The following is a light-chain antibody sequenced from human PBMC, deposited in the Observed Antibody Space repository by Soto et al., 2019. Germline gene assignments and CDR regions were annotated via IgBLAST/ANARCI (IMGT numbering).Light chain of an antibody. V-gene: IGKV1-5*01. CDR2: HAS. CDR3: QQYNSYS. J-gene: IGKJ1*01. CDR1: QSISNW. Sequence: IQLTQSPSTLPASVGDRVTLTCRASQSISNWLAWYQQKPGTAPKLLIYHASILETAVPSRFSGNGSGTEFTLTISILQPGDFATYYCQQYNSYSFGQGSRVEIK.